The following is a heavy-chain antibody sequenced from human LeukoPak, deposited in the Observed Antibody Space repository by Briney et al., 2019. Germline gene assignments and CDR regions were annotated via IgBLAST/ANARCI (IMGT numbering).Heavy chain of an antibody. Sequence: GESLRISCNGSGYXFTSFWITWVRQMPGKGLEWMGRIDPSDSYTNYSPSFQGHVTISADKSISTAYLQWSSLKASDTAMYYCARHVIYRIDPWGQGTLVTVSS. CDR2: IDPSDSYT. J-gene: IGHJ5*02. CDR3: ARHVIYRIDP. V-gene: IGHV5-10-1*01. CDR1: GYXFTSFW. D-gene: IGHD1-26*01.